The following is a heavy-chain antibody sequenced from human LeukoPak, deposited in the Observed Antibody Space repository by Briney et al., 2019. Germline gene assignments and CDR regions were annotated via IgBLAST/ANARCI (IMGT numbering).Heavy chain of an antibody. D-gene: IGHD3-22*01. CDR1: GYSISSGYY. V-gene: IGHV4-38-2*01. Sequence: SETLSLTCAVSGYSISSGYYWGWIRQPPGKGLEWIGSIYHSGSTYYNPSLKSRVTISVDTSKNQFSLKLSSVTAADTAVYYCARPGEYYYDSSGYHYSYFQHWGQGTLVTVSS. J-gene: IGHJ1*01. CDR2: IYHSGST. CDR3: ARPGEYYYDSSGYHYSYFQH.